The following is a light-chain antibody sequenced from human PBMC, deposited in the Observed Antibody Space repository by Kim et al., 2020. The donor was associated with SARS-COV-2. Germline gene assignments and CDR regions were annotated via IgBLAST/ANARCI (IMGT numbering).Light chain of an antibody. Sequence: AAVGDRVTITCRASQSIRRWLAWYQQKPGKAPKPLIYDAASLESGVPSRFSGSGSGTEFTLTISSLQPDDFATYYCQQYNRYSRSFGQGTKVDIK. CDR1: QSIRRW. CDR2: DAA. V-gene: IGKV1-5*01. CDR3: QQYNRYSRS. J-gene: IGKJ1*01.